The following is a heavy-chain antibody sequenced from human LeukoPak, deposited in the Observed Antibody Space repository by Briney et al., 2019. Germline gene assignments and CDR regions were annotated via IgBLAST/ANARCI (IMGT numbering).Heavy chain of an antibody. CDR1: GGSVSSATYY. V-gene: IGHV4-61*01. Sequence: SVTLSLTCTVSGGSVSSATYYWTWIRQPPGKGLEWIGYVYYTGTTNYNPSLKGRVTISLDTSKNQFSLKLTSVTAADTAVYYCARVYSGYDYPFDFWGQGTLVSVSS. D-gene: IGHD5-12*01. J-gene: IGHJ4*02. CDR3: ARVYSGYDYPFDF. CDR2: VYYTGTT.